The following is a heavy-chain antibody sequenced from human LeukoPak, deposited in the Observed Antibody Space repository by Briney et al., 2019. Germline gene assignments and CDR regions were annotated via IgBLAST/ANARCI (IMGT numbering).Heavy chain of an antibody. Sequence: ASVKVSCKASGYTFTSYGISWVRQAPGQGLEWMVWISVYKGNTNYAQKLQGRVTMTTDTSTSTVYMELRSLRSDDTAVYYCGRSMDSSTSRLIEYWGQGTLVTVSS. J-gene: IGHJ4*02. V-gene: IGHV1-18*04. CDR1: GYTFTSYG. CDR3: GRSMDSSTSRLIEY. D-gene: IGHD6-6*01. CDR2: ISVYKGNT.